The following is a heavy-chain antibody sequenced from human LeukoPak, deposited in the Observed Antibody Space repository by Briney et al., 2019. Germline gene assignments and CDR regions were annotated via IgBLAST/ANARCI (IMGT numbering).Heavy chain of an antibody. D-gene: IGHD6-13*01. V-gene: IGHV4-31*03. CDR2: IYYSGST. CDR1: GGSISSGGYY. Sequence: SETLSLTCTVSGGSISSGGYYWSWIRQHPGQGLEWIGYIYYSGSTYYNPSLKSRVTISVDTSKNQFSLKLSSVTAADTAVYYCARGGSSSWTLGSFDIWGQGTMVTVSS. CDR3: ARGGSSSWTLGSFDI. J-gene: IGHJ3*02.